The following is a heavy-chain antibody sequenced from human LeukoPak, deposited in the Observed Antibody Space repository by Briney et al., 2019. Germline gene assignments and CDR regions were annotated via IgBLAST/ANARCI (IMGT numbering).Heavy chain of an antibody. CDR3: ARYGSSAYGIDV. J-gene: IGHJ2*01. CDR2: IYYSGST. D-gene: IGHD3-22*01. CDR1: GGSISSSSSY. Sequence: RASDTLSLTCTVSGGSISSSSSYWVWIRQPPGMGLEWIGSIYYSGSTYSNPSLKSRVTISVDTSKNQFSLKVSPVAAADTAVYYCARYGSSAYGIDVWGRGTLVTVSS. V-gene: IGHV4-39*01.